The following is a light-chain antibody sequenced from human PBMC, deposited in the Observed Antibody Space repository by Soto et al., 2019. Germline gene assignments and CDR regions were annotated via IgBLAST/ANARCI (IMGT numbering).Light chain of an antibody. CDR1: SSNIGSNY. CDR2: SNN. Sequence: SVLTQPPSASGTPGRRVTISCSGSSSNIGSNYVYWYQQLPETAPKLLIYSNNQRPSGVPDRFSGSKSGTSASLAISGLRSEDEADYYCAAWDDSLSVLYVFGTGTKVTVL. V-gene: IGLV1-47*02. J-gene: IGLJ1*01. CDR3: AAWDDSLSVLYV.